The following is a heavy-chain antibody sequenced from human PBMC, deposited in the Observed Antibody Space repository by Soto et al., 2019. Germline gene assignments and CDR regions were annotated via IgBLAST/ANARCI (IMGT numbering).Heavy chain of an antibody. V-gene: IGHV5-10-1*01. D-gene: IGHD6-6*01. CDR3: ASTIAARPYYYGMDV. Sequence: HGESLKISCKGSGYSFTSYWISWVRQMPGKGLEWMGRIDPSDSYTNYSPSFQGHVTISADKSISTAYLQWSSLKASDTAMYYCASTIAARPYYYGMDVWGQGTTVTVSS. J-gene: IGHJ6*02. CDR2: IDPSDSYT. CDR1: GYSFTSYW.